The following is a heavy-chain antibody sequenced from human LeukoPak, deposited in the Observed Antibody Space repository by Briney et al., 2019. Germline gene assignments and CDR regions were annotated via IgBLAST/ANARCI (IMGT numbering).Heavy chain of an antibody. CDR3: ARSLSQQLWLIGDAFDI. CDR1: GGTFSSYA. J-gene: IGHJ3*02. V-gene: IGHV1-69*05. D-gene: IGHD5-18*01. Sequence: SVKVSCKASGGTFSSYAISWVRQAPGQGLEWMGRIIPIFGTANYAQKFQGRVTITTDESTSIAYMELSSLRFEDTAVYYCARSLSQQLWLIGDAFDIWGQGTMVTVSS. CDR2: IIPIFGTA.